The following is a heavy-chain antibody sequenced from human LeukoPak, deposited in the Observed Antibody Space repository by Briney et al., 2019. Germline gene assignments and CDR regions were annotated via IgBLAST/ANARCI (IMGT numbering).Heavy chain of an antibody. Sequence: SETLSLTCTVSGGSITSSIYYWDWIRQPPGKGLEWIGSIYHSGSTYYNPSLKSRVTISVITSKNQFSLKLTSVTAADTAVYYCARGGYSGYDSLNYYYYYGMDVWGQGTTVTVSS. J-gene: IGHJ6*02. V-gene: IGHV4-39*01. CDR3: ARGGYSGYDSLNYYYYYGMDV. CDR2: IYHSGST. D-gene: IGHD5-12*01. CDR1: GGSITSSIYY.